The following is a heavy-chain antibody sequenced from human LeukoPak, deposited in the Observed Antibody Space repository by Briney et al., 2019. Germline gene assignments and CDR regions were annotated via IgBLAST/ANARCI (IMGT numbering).Heavy chain of an antibody. CDR3: ARVDYGDYEGCDY. Sequence: GGSLRLSCAASGFTFSSYAMHWVRQAPGKGLEWVAVISYDGSNKYYADSVKGRFTISRDNSKNTLYLQMNSLRAEDTAVYYCARVDYGDYEGCDYWGQGTLVTVSS. V-gene: IGHV3-30-3*01. D-gene: IGHD4-17*01. J-gene: IGHJ4*02. CDR1: GFTFSSYA. CDR2: ISYDGSNK.